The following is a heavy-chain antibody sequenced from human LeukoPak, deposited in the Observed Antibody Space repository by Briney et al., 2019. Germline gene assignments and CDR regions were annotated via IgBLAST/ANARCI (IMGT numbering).Heavy chain of an antibody. J-gene: IGHJ4*02. Sequence: PGGSLRLSCAASGFTFGNYWMHWVRQAPGKGLVWVSRITNDGSSTSYADSVEGRFTISRDNAKNTLYLQMNSLRVEDTAVYSCAREGPWPVDYWGQGTLVTVSS. CDR1: GFTFGNYW. CDR2: ITNDGSST. CDR3: AREGPWPVDY. D-gene: IGHD6-19*01. V-gene: IGHV3-74*01.